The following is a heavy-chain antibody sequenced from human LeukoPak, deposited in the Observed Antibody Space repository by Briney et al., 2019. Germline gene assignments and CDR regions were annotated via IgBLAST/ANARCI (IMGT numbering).Heavy chain of an antibody. CDR1: GYTFTGYY. Sequence: ASVKVSCKASGYTFTGYYIHWVRQAPGQGLEWMGRINPNTGGTDYARKFQGRVTMTRDTSITTAYLELSRLPSDDTPIYYCAKVPPSITAAGNWLGPWGQGALVTVSS. CDR2: INPNTGGT. CDR3: AKVPPSITAAGNWLGP. V-gene: IGHV1-2*06. J-gene: IGHJ5*02. D-gene: IGHD6-13*01.